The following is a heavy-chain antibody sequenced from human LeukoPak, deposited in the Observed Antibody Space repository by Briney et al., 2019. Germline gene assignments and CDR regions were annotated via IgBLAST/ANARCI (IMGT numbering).Heavy chain of an antibody. CDR3: ARQGGGFWYFDL. CDR1: GGSISSYY. V-gene: IGHV4-59*08. J-gene: IGHJ2*01. Sequence: TSETLSLTCTVSGGSISSYYWSWIRQPPGKGLEWIGYIYYSGSTNYNPSLKSRVTMSVDTSKNQFSLKLSSVTAADTAVYYCARQGGGFWYFDLWGRGTLVTVSS. D-gene: IGHD6-25*01. CDR2: IYYSGST.